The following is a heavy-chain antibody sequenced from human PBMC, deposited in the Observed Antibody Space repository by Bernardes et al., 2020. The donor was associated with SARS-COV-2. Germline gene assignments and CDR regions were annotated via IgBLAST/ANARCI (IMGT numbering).Heavy chain of an antibody. CDR2: IYYSGST. J-gene: IGHJ4*02. CDR3: ARHVWGSGWNLDY. V-gene: IGHV4-39*01. D-gene: IGHD6-19*01. Sequence: SETLSLTCTVSGGSISSSSYYWGWIRQPPGKGLEWIGSIYYSGSTYYNPSLKSRVTISVDTSKNQFSLKLSSVTAADTAVYYCARHVWGSGWNLDYWGQGTLVTVSS. CDR1: GGSISSSSYY.